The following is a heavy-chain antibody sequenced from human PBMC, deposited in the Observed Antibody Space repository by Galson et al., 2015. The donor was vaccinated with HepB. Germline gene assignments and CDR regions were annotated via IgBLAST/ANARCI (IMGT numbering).Heavy chain of an antibody. CDR2: IIPTLMRG. CDR3: AFEYYNGSGTRWDYHYGMDV. Sequence: SVKVSCKASGGTFRNYILSWVRQAPGQGLEWMGRIIPTLMRGNYAQKFQGRVTITADKSTNTVYVDLSSLRSEDTAVYYCAFEYYNGSGTRWDYHYGMDVWGQGTTVTVSS. CDR1: GGTFRNYI. J-gene: IGHJ6*02. D-gene: IGHD3-10*01. V-gene: IGHV1-69*02.